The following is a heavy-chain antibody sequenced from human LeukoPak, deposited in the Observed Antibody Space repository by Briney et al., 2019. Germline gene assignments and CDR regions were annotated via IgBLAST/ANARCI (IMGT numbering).Heavy chain of an antibody. Sequence: GGSLRLSCAASGFTSSTYAMSWVRQAPGTGLEWVSSITNSGGDTWHADSVKGRLTISRDNSKNTLFLQMNSLRAEDTALYYCAKGSSSSRPYYFDDWGQGTLVTVSS. V-gene: IGHV3-23*01. CDR1: GFTSSTYA. J-gene: IGHJ4*02. CDR2: ITNSGGDT. D-gene: IGHD6-6*01. CDR3: AKGSSSSRPYYFDD.